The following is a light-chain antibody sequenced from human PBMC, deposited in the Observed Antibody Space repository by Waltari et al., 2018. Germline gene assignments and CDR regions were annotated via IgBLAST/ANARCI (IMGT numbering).Light chain of an antibody. CDR3: SSYTSSGTLV. V-gene: IGLV2-14*03. CDR2: DVT. Sequence: QSALTQPASVSGSPGQPTPIPCTGTSSHVGRSNYVSWYQQHPGNAPKLMIFDVTDRPSGVSNRFSASKSGNTASLTISGLEAEDEADYYCSSYTSSGTLVFGGGTKLTVL. J-gene: IGLJ2*01. CDR1: SSHVGRSNY.